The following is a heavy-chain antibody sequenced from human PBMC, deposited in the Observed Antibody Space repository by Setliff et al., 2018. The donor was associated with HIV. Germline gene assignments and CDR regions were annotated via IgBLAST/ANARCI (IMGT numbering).Heavy chain of an antibody. Sequence: SETLSLTCAVYGGSFSGYYWVWIRQPPGKGLDWIGSFYLTESTNYNPTLKSRVTISGDTSRNQFSLKLSSVTAADTAVYYCARLWLRGPPTWGQGTMVTVSS. CDR3: ARLWLRGPPT. CDR2: FYLTEST. V-gene: IGHV4-34*01. J-gene: IGHJ3*01. D-gene: IGHD5-12*01. CDR1: GGSFSGYY.